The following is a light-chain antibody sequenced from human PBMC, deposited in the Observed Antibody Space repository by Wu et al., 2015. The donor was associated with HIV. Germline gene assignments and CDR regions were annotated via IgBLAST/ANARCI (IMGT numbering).Light chain of an antibody. CDR3: QKYNTAPWT. CDR2: AAS. Sequence: DIQLTQSPSFLSASIRDRVTITCRASQDISSYLAWYQQKPGKAPKLLIYAASALQSGVPSRFSGSRSGTEFTLTISSLQPEDVATYYCQKYNTAPWTFGQGTKVEMK. J-gene: IGKJ1*01. CDR1: QDISSY. V-gene: IGKV1-9*01.